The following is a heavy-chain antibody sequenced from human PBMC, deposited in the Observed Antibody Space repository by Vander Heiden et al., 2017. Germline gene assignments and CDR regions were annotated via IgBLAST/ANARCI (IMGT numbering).Heavy chain of an antibody. J-gene: IGHJ4*02. Sequence: QVQLVQSGVELKKTGASVKFSWKASEYTFTSYYMRWVRQAPGQGLEWMGIINPSGGSTSYAQKFQGRVTMTRDTSTSTVYMELSSLRSEDTAVYYCAREWELLTPYWGQGTLVTVSS. CDR2: INPSGGST. D-gene: IGHD1-26*01. V-gene: IGHV1-46*01. CDR1: EYTFTSYY. CDR3: AREWELLTPY.